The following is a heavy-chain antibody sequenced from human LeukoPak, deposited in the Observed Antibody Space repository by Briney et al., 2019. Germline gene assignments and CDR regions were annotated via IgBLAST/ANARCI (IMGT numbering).Heavy chain of an antibody. J-gene: IGHJ4*02. D-gene: IGHD2-21*02. V-gene: IGHV1-2*02. CDR1: GYTFTGYY. CDR3: ARTLTAGGAR. Sequence: ASVKVSCKASGYTFTGYYMHWVRQAPGQGLEWMGWINPNSGTNYAQRFQGRVTMTGDTSISTAYMELSSLRSDDTAVYYCARTLTAGGARWGQGTLVTVSS. CDR2: INPNSGT.